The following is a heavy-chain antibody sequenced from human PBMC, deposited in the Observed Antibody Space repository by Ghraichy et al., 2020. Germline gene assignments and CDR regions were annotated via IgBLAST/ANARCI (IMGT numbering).Heavy chain of an antibody. CDR1: GYTLTELS. J-gene: IGHJ4*02. V-gene: IGHV1-24*01. Sequence: ASVKASCKVSGYTLTELSMHWVRQAPRKGLAWMGGFDPEDGETIYAQKFQGRVTMTEDTSTDTAYMELSSLRSEDTAVYYCATTYYDILTGYYYFDYWGQGTLVTDSS. D-gene: IGHD3-9*01. CDR3: ATTYYDILTGYYYFDY. CDR2: FDPEDGET.